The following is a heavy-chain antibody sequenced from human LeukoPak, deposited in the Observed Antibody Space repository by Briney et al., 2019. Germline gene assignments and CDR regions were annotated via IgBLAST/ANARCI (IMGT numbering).Heavy chain of an antibody. CDR2: IYYSGRT. D-gene: IGHD3-9*01. V-gene: IGHV4-39*01. CDR3: ARGITYDILTGSFDP. Sequence: PSETLSLTCTVSGGSISSSSYYWGWIRPPPGKGLEWIGSIYYSGRTYYNPSLKSRATISVDPPKNQFSLKLSSVTAADPVVYYCARGITYDILTGSFDPWGQGTLVTVSS. CDR1: GGSISSSSYY. J-gene: IGHJ5*02.